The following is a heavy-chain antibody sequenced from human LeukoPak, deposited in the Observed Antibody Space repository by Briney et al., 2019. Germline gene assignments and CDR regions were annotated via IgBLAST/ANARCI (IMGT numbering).Heavy chain of an antibody. Sequence: ASVKVSCKASGGTFSSYAISWVRQAPGQELEWMGGIIPIFGTANYAQKFQGRVTITADESTSTAYMELSSLRSEDTAVYYCARGHCSGGSCYYFDYWGQGTLVTVSS. V-gene: IGHV1-69*13. CDR1: GGTFSSYA. CDR2: IIPIFGTA. J-gene: IGHJ4*02. CDR3: ARGHCSGGSCYYFDY. D-gene: IGHD2-15*01.